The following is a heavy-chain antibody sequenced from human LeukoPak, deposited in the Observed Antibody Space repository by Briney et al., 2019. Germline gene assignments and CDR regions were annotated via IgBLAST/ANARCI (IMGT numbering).Heavy chain of an antibody. CDR3: ARDVGAVDY. V-gene: IGHV3-7*01. Sequence: PGGSLRLSCAASGFTFSSYWMSWVRQAPGKGLGWVANIKQDGSEKYYVDSVTGRFTISRDNTKNSLYLQMNSLRADDTAVYYCARDVGAVDYWGQGTLVTVSS. CDR2: IKQDGSEK. CDR1: GFTFSSYW. J-gene: IGHJ4*02. D-gene: IGHD1-26*01.